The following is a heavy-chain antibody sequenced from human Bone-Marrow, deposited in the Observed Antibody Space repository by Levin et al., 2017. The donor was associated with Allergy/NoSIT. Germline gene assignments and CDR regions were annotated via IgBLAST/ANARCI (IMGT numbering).Heavy chain of an antibody. D-gene: IGHD3-10*01. CDR1: GYSFTGYY. Sequence: PSASVKVSCKASGYSFTGYYMHWVRQAPGQGLEWMGWINPYSGDTNYAQNFQGRVTLTGDTSISTAYMELSSLRSDDTAVYFCARGYYGSGSFPSGPWGQGTLVTVSS. J-gene: IGHJ5*02. V-gene: IGHV1-2*02. CDR2: INPYSGDT. CDR3: ARGYYGSGSFPSGP.